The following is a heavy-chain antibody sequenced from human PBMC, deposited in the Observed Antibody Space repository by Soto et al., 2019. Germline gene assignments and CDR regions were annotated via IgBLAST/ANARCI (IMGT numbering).Heavy chain of an antibody. D-gene: IGHD1-26*01. V-gene: IGHV4-59*01. CDR1: GGSISSYY. J-gene: IGHJ6*02. CDR3: ARIQNSGSYYYYYGMDV. Sequence: SETLSLTCTVSGGSISSYYWSWIRQPPGKGLEWIGYIYYSGSTNYNPSLKSRVTISVDTSKNQFSLKLSSVTAADTAVYYCARIQNSGSYYYYYGMDVWGQGTTVSGSS. CDR2: IYYSGST.